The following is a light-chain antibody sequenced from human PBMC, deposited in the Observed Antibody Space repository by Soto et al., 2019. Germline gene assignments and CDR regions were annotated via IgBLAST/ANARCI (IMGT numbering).Light chain of an antibody. J-gene: IGKJ1*01. CDR3: QQYDRSLGWT. Sequence: EIVLTQSPGTLSLSPGERATLSCRASQSVSTDYLSWYQQKPGQPPRLLIYAASSRATGIPDRFSGSGSGTDFILTISRLEPEDFPVYYCQQYDRSLGWTFGQGTKVEIK. CDR1: QSVSTDY. CDR2: AAS. V-gene: IGKV3-20*01.